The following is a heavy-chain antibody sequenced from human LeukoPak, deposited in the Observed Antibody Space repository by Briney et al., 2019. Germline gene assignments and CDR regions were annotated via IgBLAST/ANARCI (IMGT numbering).Heavy chain of an antibody. Sequence: PGGSLRLSCAASGFTFSTSTMSWVRQAPGKGLEWVSAIRGSGSPTYYADSVKGRFTISRDNSKNALYLQMNSLRVEDTAVYYCAIDPNWGTHSWGQGVLVTVSS. CDR3: AIDPNWGTHS. D-gene: IGHD7-27*01. J-gene: IGHJ4*02. V-gene: IGHV3-23*01. CDR2: IRGSGSPT. CDR1: GFTFSTST.